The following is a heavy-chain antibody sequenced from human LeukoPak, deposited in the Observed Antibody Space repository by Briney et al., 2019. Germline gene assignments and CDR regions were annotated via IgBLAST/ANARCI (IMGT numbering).Heavy chain of an antibody. Sequence: GESLKISCKGSGYSFTSYWIGWVRQMPGKGLEWMGIFYPGDSDTRYSPSFQGQVTISADKSLSTAYLQWSSLKASDTAMYYCATLYYYGSGSYFPFDYWGQGTLVTVSS. V-gene: IGHV5-51*01. CDR2: FYPGDSDT. J-gene: IGHJ4*02. D-gene: IGHD3-10*01. CDR1: GYSFTSYW. CDR3: ATLYYYGSGSYFPFDY.